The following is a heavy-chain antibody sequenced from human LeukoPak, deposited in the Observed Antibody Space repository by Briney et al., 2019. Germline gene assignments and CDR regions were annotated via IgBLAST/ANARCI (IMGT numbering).Heavy chain of an antibody. CDR1: GFTFSSYG. D-gene: IGHD2-15*01. CDR3: AKESEDIVVVVAATLDY. CDR2: IRYDGSNK. Sequence: PGGSLRLSCAASGFTFSSYGMHWVRQAPGKGLEWVAFIRYDGSNKYYADSVKGRFTISRDNSKNTLYLQMNSLRVEDTAVYYCAKESEDIVVVVAATLDYWGQGTLVTVSS. J-gene: IGHJ4*02. V-gene: IGHV3-30*02.